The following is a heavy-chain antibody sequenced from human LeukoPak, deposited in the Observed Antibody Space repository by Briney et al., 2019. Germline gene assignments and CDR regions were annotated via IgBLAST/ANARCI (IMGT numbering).Heavy chain of an antibody. J-gene: IGHJ6*02. CDR1: GYTFIGYY. D-gene: IGHD3-10*01. Sequence: GASVKVSCKSSGYTFIGYYIHWVRQAPGQGLEWMGWINPNSGGTNYAQKFQGRVTMTRDTSISAAYMELSRLRSDDTAVYYCARSYGSGSYGYYYGMDVWGQGTTVTVSS. CDR2: INPNSGGT. V-gene: IGHV1-2*02. CDR3: ARSYGSGSYGYYYGMDV.